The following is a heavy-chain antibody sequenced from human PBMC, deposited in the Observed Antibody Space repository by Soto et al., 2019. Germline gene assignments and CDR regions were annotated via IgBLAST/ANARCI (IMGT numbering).Heavy chain of an antibody. D-gene: IGHD1-1*01. V-gene: IGHV4-59*08. CDR1: SGPSSSHN. CDR2: VYSTGGT. Sequence: QVQLQQSGPGLVKPSETLSLTCSVSSGPSSSHNWGWIRQPPGRGLEWIGYVYSTGGTSYNPSLKRRVTISADTSTNHIALTLTSVTAADTAVYYCVGQGIGNLHGRVDVWVQGTTVRVSS. CDR3: VGQGIGNLHGRVDV. J-gene: IGHJ6*02.